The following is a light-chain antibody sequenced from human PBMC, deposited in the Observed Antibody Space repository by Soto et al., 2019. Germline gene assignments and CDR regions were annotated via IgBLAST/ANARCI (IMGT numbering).Light chain of an antibody. CDR3: QQSHNARWT. CDR1: QSISTS. V-gene: IGKV1-39*01. CDR2: AAT. Sequence: DIQMTQSPSSLSASVGDRVTITCRASQSISTSLNWYQAKPGKAPKALIYAATSLYSGVPSRFSGNGSGTDFTLTITSLQPEDAATYYSQQSHNARWTFGQGNRVQIK. J-gene: IGKJ1*01.